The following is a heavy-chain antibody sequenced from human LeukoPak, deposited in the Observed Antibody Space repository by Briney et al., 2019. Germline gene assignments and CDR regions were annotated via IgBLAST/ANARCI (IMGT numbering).Heavy chain of an antibody. CDR2: IYYSGST. CDR3: ARDGGDYPFDY. V-gene: IGHV4-59*01. CDR1: VGSISSYY. D-gene: IGHD4-17*01. Sequence: PSDTLSLPCTVSVGSISSYYWSWIRQPPGKGLEWIGYIYYSGSTNYNPSLKSRVTISVDTSKNQFYLKLSSVTAADTAVYYCARDGGDYPFDYWGQGTLVTVSS. J-gene: IGHJ4*02.